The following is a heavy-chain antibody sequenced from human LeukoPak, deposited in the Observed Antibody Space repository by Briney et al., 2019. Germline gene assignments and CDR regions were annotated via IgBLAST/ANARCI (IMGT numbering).Heavy chain of an antibody. D-gene: IGHD5-24*01. J-gene: IGHJ4*02. V-gene: IGHV1-69*13. CDR3: ARAEMSGYNNPMIDY. Sequence: SVKVSCKASGGTFSSYAISWVRQAPGQGLEWMGGIIPIFGTANYAQKFQGRVTITADESTSTAYMELSSLRSEDTAVYYCARAEMSGYNNPMIDYWGQGTLVTVSS. CDR2: IIPIFGTA. CDR1: GGTFSSYA.